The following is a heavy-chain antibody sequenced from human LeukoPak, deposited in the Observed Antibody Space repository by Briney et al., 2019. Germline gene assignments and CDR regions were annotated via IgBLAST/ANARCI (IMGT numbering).Heavy chain of an antibody. Sequence: TXSGGSISSYYXXWIRQPPGKGXEWXGYIYYSGSTNYNPSLKSRVTISVDTSKNQFSLKLSSVTAADTAVYYCARDLYGSGSYYGYWGQGTLVTVSS. CDR3: ARDLYGSGSYYGY. D-gene: IGHD3-10*01. J-gene: IGHJ4*02. CDR1: GGSISSYY. V-gene: IGHV4-59*01. CDR2: IYYSGST.